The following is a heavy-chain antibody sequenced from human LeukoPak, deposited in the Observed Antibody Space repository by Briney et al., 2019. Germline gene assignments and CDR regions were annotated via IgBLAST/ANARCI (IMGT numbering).Heavy chain of an antibody. D-gene: IGHD6-19*01. CDR2: ISASSTYI. CDR3: ARGRAVAGSYYFDY. Sequence: GGSLRLSCAGAGFTFSTYSMNWVRQAPGKGLEWVSSISASSTYIYYADSVKGRSTVSRDNAENSLYLQMNSLRAEDTAVYYCARGRAVAGSYYFDYWGQGALVTVSS. CDR1: GFTFSTYS. J-gene: IGHJ4*02. V-gene: IGHV3-21*01.